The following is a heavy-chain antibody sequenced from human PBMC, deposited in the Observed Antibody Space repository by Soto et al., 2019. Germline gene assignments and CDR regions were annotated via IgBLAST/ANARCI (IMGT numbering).Heavy chain of an antibody. CDR1: GFNFINTW. D-gene: IGHD2-15*01. CDR2: IKSKTDGGTT. V-gene: IGHV3-15*05. J-gene: IGHJ3*01. CDR3: NKCGYCDGGRYNDAFHV. Sequence: EAQVVESGGGLVKPGGSLRVSCAASGFNFINTWMSWVRQTPGKGLEWVGRIKSKTDGGTTDYAAPVKGRFTISRDDSRNTMYLQLNSLNTEDTGTYYCNKCGYCDGGRYNDAFHVWGQGTVVTVYS.